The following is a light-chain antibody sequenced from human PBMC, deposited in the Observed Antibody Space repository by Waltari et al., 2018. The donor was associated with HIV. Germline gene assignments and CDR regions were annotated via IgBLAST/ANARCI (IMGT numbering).Light chain of an antibody. Sequence: EIVMTQSPATLSVSPEERATLSCRASQSVSSNLAWYQQKPGQAPRLLIYGASTRTTGIAPRFSGSGSETEFTLTINSLQSEDFAVYYCQQYNNWPPTFGQGTKLEIK. V-gene: IGKV3-15*01. CDR3: QQYNNWPPT. J-gene: IGKJ2*01. CDR1: QSVSSN. CDR2: GAS.